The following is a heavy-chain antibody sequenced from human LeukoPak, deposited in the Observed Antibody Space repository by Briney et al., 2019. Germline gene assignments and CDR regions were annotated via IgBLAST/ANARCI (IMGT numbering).Heavy chain of an antibody. Sequence: SETLSLTCTVSGGSISSGDYYWSWIRQPPGKGLEWIGYIYYSGSTYYNPSLKSRVTISVDTSKNQFSLKLSSVTAADTAVYYCARGFSGTTFDYWGQGTLVTLSS. CDR1: GGSISSGDYY. CDR3: ARGFSGTTFDY. D-gene: IGHD6-19*01. CDR2: IYYSGST. V-gene: IGHV4-30-4*08. J-gene: IGHJ4*02.